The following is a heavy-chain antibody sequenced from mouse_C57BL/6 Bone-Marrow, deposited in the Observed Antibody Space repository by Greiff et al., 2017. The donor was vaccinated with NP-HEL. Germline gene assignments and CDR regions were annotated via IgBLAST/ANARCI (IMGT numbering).Heavy chain of an antibody. Sequence: VQLHQSGAELVRPGASVTLSCKASGYTFTDYEMHWVKQTPVHGLEWIGAIDPETGGTAYNQKFKGKAILTADKSSSTAYMELRSLTSEDSAVYYCTVIYYDFPRYWYFDVWGTGTTVTVSS. V-gene: IGHV1-15*01. CDR3: TVIYYDFPRYWYFDV. D-gene: IGHD2-4*01. J-gene: IGHJ1*03. CDR2: IDPETGGT. CDR1: GYTFTDYE.